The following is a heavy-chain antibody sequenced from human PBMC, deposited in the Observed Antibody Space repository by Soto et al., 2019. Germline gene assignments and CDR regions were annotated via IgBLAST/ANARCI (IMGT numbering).Heavy chain of an antibody. V-gene: IGHV1-3*01. Sequence: QVQVVQSGAEVKKPGASVKVSCKASGYSFSTYSMHWVRQAPGQGLEWMGWINGANGNTRYSQKFKDRVSISRDTPASTGYMELSRLRSEDTAVYYCARGKGMEENYYYHGMDGWGPGTTVIVSS. D-gene: IGHD1-1*01. CDR2: INGANGNT. CDR3: ARGKGMEENYYYHGMDG. CDR1: GYSFSTYS. J-gene: IGHJ6*02.